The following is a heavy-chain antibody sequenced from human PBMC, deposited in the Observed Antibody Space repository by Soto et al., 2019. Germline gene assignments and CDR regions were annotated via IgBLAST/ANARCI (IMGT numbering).Heavy chain of an antibody. CDR3: AWGNSTGSHYNSGY. J-gene: IGHJ4*02. CDR2: ISRTGGTI. V-gene: IGHV3-48*02. D-gene: IGHD3-10*01. Sequence: EVQLVESGGGLVQPGGSLRLCCLTSGFSFHTFDMNWVRQAPGRGLEWVSSISRTGGTIYYADSVRGRFTVSRDNAVTSLYLQMSSLRDEDTAVYYCAWGNSTGSHYNSGYWGQGTLVIVSS. CDR1: GFSFHTFD.